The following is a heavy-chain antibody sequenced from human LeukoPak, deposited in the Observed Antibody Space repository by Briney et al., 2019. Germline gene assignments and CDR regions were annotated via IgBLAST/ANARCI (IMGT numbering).Heavy chain of an antibody. J-gene: IGHJ4*02. CDR2: IYPGDSDT. D-gene: IGHD2-2*01. CDR1: GYSFTTYW. CDR3: ARPTRGCSSTSCPPLY. V-gene: IGHV5-51*01. Sequence: GESLKISCKGSGYSFTTYWIGWVRQMPGKGLEWMGIIYPGDSDTRYSPSFQGQVTISADKSISTAYLQWSSLKASDTAMYYCARPTRGCSSTSCPPLYWGQGTLVTVSS.